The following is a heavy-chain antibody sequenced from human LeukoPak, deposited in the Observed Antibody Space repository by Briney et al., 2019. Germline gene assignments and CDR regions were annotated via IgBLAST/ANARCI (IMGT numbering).Heavy chain of an antibody. J-gene: IGHJ6*03. CDR3: ARQHALMVYAMGPNYMDV. CDR1: GGSISSSSYY. CDR2: IYYSGST. Sequence: TSETLSLTCTVSGGSISSSSYYWGWIRQPPGKGLEWIGSIYYSGSTYYNPSLKSRVTISVDTSKNQFSLKLSSVTAADTAVYYCARQHALMVYAMGPNYMDVWGKGTTVTVSS. V-gene: IGHV4-39*01. D-gene: IGHD2-8*01.